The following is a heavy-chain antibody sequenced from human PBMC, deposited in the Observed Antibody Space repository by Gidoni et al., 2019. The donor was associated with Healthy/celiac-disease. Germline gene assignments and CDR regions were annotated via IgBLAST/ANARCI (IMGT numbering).Heavy chain of an antibody. Sequence: ESLRISCKGSGYSCTSYWISWVRQMPGKGLEWMGRIDPSDSYTNYSPSFQGHVTISADKSISTAYLQWSSLKASDTAMYYCARQGQWLQWDFDLWGRGTLVTVSS. V-gene: IGHV5-10-1*01. J-gene: IGHJ2*01. D-gene: IGHD5-12*01. CDR1: GYSCTSYW. CDR2: IDPSDSYT. CDR3: ARQGQWLQWDFDL.